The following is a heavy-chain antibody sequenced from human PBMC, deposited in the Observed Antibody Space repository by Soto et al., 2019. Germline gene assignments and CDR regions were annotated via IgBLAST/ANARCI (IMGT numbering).Heavy chain of an antibody. CDR3: ERHLASCGSRHYFDS. D-gene: IGHD3-16*01. J-gene: IGHJ4*02. V-gene: IGHV5-51*01. Sequence: GVSLTTSCQASSYSYSSYCLDWVGQMLGKGLEWIGFIYPDDSETRYTPSVQGQVTISADRAFNTAYLQRASLQASDTAVYYCERHLASCGSRHYFDSWGQGAMVTVSS. CDR1: SYSYSSYC. CDR2: IYPDDSET.